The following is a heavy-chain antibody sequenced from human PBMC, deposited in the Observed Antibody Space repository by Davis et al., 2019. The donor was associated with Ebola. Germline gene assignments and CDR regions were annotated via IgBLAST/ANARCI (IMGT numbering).Heavy chain of an antibody. Sequence: GESLKISCAASGSTFSGSAMHWVRQASGKGLEWVGRIRSKANNYATAYAASVKGRFTISRDDSKNTAYLQMNSLKTEDTAVYYCTIAVAGTRDDYWGQGTLVTVSS. CDR1: GSTFSGSA. CDR3: TIAVAGTRDDY. CDR2: IRSKANNYAT. D-gene: IGHD6-19*01. V-gene: IGHV3-73*01. J-gene: IGHJ4*02.